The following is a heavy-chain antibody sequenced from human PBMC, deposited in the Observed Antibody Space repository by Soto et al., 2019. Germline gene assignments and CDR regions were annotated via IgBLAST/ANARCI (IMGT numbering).Heavy chain of an antibody. CDR3: ALNVGVSSAFDI. D-gene: IGHD2-8*01. V-gene: IGHV5-51*01. Sequence: GESLKISCKGSVYSVTSYWIGWVRQMPGKCLEWMGIIYPGDSDTXXSPSFQGXXTISAYKSISTXYLQWXSLKASDTAMYYCALNVGVSSAFDIWGQGTMVTVS. CDR1: VYSVTSYW. J-gene: IGHJ3*02. CDR2: IYPGDSDT.